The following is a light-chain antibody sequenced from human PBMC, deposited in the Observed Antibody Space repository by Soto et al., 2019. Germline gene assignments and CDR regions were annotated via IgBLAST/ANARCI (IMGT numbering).Light chain of an antibody. CDR2: KAS. V-gene: IGKV1-5*03. J-gene: IGKJ1*01. CDR3: QQYNSYSWT. Sequence: DIQITPSPSTLSASVGARVAITCRASQSISSSLAWYQQKPGKAPKLLIYKASSLESGVPSRFSGSGSGTEFTLTISSLQPDDFAAYYCQQYNSYSWTFGQGTKVDIK. CDR1: QSISSS.